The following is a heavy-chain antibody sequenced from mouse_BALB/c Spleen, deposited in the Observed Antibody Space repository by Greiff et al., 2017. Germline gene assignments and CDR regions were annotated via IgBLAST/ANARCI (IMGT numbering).Heavy chain of an antibody. D-gene: IGHD2-4*01. CDR1: GYSITSGYY. CDR2: ISYDGGN. Sequence: EVKLQESGPGLVKPSQSLSLTCSVTGYSITSGYYWNWIRQFPGNKLEWMGYISYDGGNNYNPSLKNRISITRDTSKNQFFLKLNSVTTEDTATYYCAGYDYESEYAMDYWGQGTSVTVSS. V-gene: IGHV3-6*02. CDR3: AGYDYESEYAMDY. J-gene: IGHJ4*01.